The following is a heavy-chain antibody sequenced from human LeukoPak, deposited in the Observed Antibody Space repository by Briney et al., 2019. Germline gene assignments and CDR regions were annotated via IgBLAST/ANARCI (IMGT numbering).Heavy chain of an antibody. V-gene: IGHV1-18*01. CDR2: ISAYNGNT. Sequence: ASVKVSCKASGYTFTSYGISWVRQAPGQGLEWMGWISAYNGNTNYAQKLQGRVTMTTDTSTSTAYMELRSLRSDDTAVYYCASAVAADHLFDYWGQGTLVTVSS. J-gene: IGHJ4*02. D-gene: IGHD6-19*01. CDR3: ASAVAADHLFDY. CDR1: GYTFTSYG.